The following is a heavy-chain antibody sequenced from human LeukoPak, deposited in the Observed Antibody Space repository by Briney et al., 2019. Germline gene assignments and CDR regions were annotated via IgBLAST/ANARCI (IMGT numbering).Heavy chain of an antibody. V-gene: IGHV1-18*01. Sequence: IXXXXXXXGQGGEXMXWISAYNGNTNYAQKLQGRVTMTTDTSTSTAYMELRSLRSEDTAVYYCARQVVVAARHHDAFDIWGQGTMVTVSS. D-gene: IGHD2-15*01. J-gene: IGHJ3*02. CDR2: ISAYNGNT. CDR3: ARQVVVAARHHDAFDI.